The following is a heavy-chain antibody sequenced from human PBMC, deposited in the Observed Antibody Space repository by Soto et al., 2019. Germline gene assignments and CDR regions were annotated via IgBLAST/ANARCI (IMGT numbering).Heavy chain of an antibody. D-gene: IGHD3-22*01. CDR2: ISGSGGST. CDR1: GFTFSSYA. Sequence: LGLSCAASGFTFSSYAMIWVRQAPGKGLEWVSAISGSGGSTYYADSVKGRFTISRDNSKNTLYLQMNSLRAEDTAVYYCAKARWYYDSSGYYSPLDYWGQGTLVTVSS. J-gene: IGHJ4*02. V-gene: IGHV3-23*01. CDR3: AKARWYYDSSGYYSPLDY.